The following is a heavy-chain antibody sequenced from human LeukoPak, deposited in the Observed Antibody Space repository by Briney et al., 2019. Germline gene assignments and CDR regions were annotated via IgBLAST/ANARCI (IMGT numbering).Heavy chain of an antibody. Sequence: SETLSLTCAVYGGSFSGYYWSWIRQPPGKGLEWIGEINHSGSTNYNPSLKSRVTISVDTSKNQFSLKLSSVAAADTAVYYCASRKLGNDYWGQGTLVTVSS. J-gene: IGHJ4*02. D-gene: IGHD7-27*01. V-gene: IGHV4-34*01. CDR2: INHSGST. CDR3: ASRKLGNDY. CDR1: GGSFSGYY.